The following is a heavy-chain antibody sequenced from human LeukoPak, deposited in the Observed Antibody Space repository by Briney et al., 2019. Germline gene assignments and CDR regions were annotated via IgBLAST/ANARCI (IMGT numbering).Heavy chain of an antibody. CDR1: GYTFTGYY. V-gene: IGHV1-2*02. Sequence: GASVKVSCKASGYTFTGYYMHWVRQAPGQGLEWMGWINPNSGDTNYAQKLQGRVTMTTDTSTSTAYMELRSLRSDDTAVYYCARFPDYGDYLGAFDIWGQGTMVTVSS. D-gene: IGHD4-17*01. CDR2: INPNSGDT. CDR3: ARFPDYGDYLGAFDI. J-gene: IGHJ3*02.